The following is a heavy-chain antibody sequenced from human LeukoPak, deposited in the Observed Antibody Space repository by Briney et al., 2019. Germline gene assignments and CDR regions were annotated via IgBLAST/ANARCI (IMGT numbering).Heavy chain of an antibody. CDR2: ISYDGSNK. CDR3: AKDGVAPWLPTPGIAAAAPYPDY. J-gene: IGHJ4*02. D-gene: IGHD6-13*01. CDR1: GFTFSSYG. V-gene: IGHV3-30*18. Sequence: GRSLTLSCAASGFTFSSYGMHWVRQAPGKGLEWVAVISYDGSNKYYADSVKGRFTISRDNSKNTLYLQMNSLRAEDTAVYYCAKDGVAPWLPTPGIAAAAPYPDYWGQGTLVTVSS.